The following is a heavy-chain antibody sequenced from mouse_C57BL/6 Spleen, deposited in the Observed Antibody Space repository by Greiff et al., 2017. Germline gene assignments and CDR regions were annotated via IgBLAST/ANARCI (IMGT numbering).Heavy chain of an antibody. J-gene: IGHJ4*01. CDR2: ISSGSSTI. CDR1: GFTFSDYG. CDR3: ARSTTAYAMDY. Sequence: EVQRVESGGGLVKPGGSLKLSCAASGFTFSDYGMHWVRQAPEKGLEWVAYISSGSSTIYYADTVKGRFTISRDNAKNTLFLQMTSLRSEDTAMYYCARSTTAYAMDYWGQGTSVTVSS. V-gene: IGHV5-17*01. D-gene: IGHD1-2*01.